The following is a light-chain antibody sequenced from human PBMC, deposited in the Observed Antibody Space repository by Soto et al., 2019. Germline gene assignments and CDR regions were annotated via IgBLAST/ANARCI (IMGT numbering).Light chain of an antibody. J-gene: IGKJ2*01. CDR2: GAS. CDR3: QQYNNWPRT. V-gene: IGKV3-15*01. Sequence: EIVMTQSPATLSVSPGERATVSCRASQSVSSNLAWYQQKPGQAPMLLIYGASTRATGIPARFSGSGSGTEFTLTLGSLQSEDFAVYYCQQYNNWPRTFGQGTKLEIK. CDR1: QSVSSN.